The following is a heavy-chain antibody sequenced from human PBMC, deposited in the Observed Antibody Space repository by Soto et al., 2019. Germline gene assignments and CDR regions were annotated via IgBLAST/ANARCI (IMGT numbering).Heavy chain of an antibody. CDR1: GFTFSSYA. J-gene: IGHJ4*02. CDR3: AKRSSSSTFDY. D-gene: IGHD6-6*01. V-gene: IGHV3-23*01. Sequence: PGESLKISCAASGFTFSSYAMSWVRQAPWKGLEWVSVISGGDDSTYYADSVKGRFTISRDNSKNTLYLQMNSLRAEDTAVYYCAKRSSSSTFDYWGQGTLVTVSS. CDR2: ISGGDDST.